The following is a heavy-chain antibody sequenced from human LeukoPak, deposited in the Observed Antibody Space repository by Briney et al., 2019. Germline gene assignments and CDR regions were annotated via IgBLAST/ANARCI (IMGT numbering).Heavy chain of an antibody. CDR3: AGGGGQHTS. CDR2: IDRSGST. V-gene: IGHV4-39*07. Sequence: SSETLSLTCTVSGGSISNIPYYWGWIRQPPGKGLEWIGNIDRSGSTSYNPFFKSRVTISLDTSKNHFSLRLNSVTAADTAVYYCAGGGGQHTSWGQGTLVTVSS. CDR1: GGSISNIPYY. J-gene: IGHJ5*02. D-gene: IGHD3-16*01.